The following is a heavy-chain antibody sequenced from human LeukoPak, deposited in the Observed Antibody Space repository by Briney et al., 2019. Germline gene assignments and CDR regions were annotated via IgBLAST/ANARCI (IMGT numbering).Heavy chain of an antibody. V-gene: IGHV4-59*12. CDR2: IYYSGST. CDR3: AMEGIAAAGKGDFDY. D-gene: IGHD6-13*01. J-gene: IGHJ4*02. CDR1: GGSISSYY. Sequence: SETLSLTCTVSGGSISSYYWSWIRQPPGKGLEWIGYIYYSGSTNYNPSLKSRVTISVDTSKNQFSLKLSSVTAADTAVYYCAMEGIAAAGKGDFDYWGQGTLVTVSS.